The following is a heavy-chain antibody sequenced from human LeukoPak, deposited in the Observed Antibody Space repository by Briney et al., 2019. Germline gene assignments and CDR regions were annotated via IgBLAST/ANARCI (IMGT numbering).Heavy chain of an antibody. CDR1: GASISSYY. CDR3: ARQVGLYYDFDI. J-gene: IGHJ3*02. Sequence: ASETLSLTCTVSGASISSYYWSWIRQPPGKGLEYIGYIYYSGYTTYNPSLKSRVTISLDTSRNKFSLELNSVTAADTAVYYCARQVGLYYDFDIWGQGTMVTVSS. D-gene: IGHD3-22*01. CDR2: IYYSGYT. V-gene: IGHV4-59*08.